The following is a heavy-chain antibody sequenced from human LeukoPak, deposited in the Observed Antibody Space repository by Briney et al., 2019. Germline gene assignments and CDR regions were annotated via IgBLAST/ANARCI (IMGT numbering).Heavy chain of an antibody. J-gene: IGHJ6*03. CDR1: GYDFANYW. V-gene: IGHV5-51*01. CDR3: ARRATGSGWNYYYYYMDV. Sequence: GESLKISCKASGYDFANYWIGWVRQMPGKGLEWMGIIYPGDSDTRYSPSFQGQVTISADKSISTAYLQWSSLKASDTAMYYCARRATGSGWNYYYYYMDVWGKGTTVTVSS. D-gene: IGHD6-19*01. CDR2: IYPGDSDT.